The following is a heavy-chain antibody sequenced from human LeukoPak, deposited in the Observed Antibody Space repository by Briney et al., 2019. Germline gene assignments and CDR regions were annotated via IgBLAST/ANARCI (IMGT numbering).Heavy chain of an antibody. V-gene: IGHV4-4*02. CDR3: ARARAGSSWYGMASYFQH. Sequence: SETLSLTCAVSGGSISSSNWWSWIRPPPGKGLEWIGEINHSGSTNYNPSLKSRVTISVDTSKNQFSLKLSSVTAADMAVYYCARARAGSSWYGMASYFQHWGQGTLVTVSS. J-gene: IGHJ1*01. D-gene: IGHD6-13*01. CDR1: GGSISSSNW. CDR2: INHSGST.